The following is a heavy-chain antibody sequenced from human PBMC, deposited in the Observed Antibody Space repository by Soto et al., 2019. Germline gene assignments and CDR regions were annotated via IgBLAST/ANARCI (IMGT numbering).Heavy chain of an antibody. CDR2: ISYDGSNK. J-gene: IGHJ4*02. D-gene: IGHD5-18*01. CDR1: GFTFSSYA. V-gene: IGHV3-30-3*01. Sequence: QVQLVESGGGVVQPGRSLRLSCAASGFTFSSYAMHWVRQAPGKGLEWVAVISYDGSNKYYADSVKGRFTISRDNFKNTLYLQMNSLRAEDTAVYYCASPDNSYDRDYWVQGNMITVSS. CDR3: ASPDNSYDRDY.